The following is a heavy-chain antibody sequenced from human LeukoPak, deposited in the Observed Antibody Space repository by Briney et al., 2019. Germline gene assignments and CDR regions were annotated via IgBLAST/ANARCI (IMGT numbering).Heavy chain of an antibody. CDR3: ARWKGTADFDY. D-gene: IGHD1-1*01. J-gene: IGHJ4*02. Sequence: SETLSLTCTVSGGSISSSSYYWGWVRQPPGKGLEWIGSIYYSGSTYYNSSPKSRVTISVDTSKSQFSLNLSSVTAADTAVYYCARWKGTADFDYWGQGTRVTVSS. CDR2: IYYSGST. V-gene: IGHV4-39*01. CDR1: GGSISSSSYY.